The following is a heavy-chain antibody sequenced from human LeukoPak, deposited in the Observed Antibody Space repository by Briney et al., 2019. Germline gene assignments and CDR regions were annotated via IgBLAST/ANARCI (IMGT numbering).Heavy chain of an antibody. CDR1: GYTFTSYG. V-gene: IGHV1-8*02. CDR3: ARGLPLDH. CDR2: MQPYSGNT. J-gene: IGHJ4*02. Sequence: ASVKVSCKASGYTFTSYGISWVRQAPGQGLEWLACMQPYSGNTDYAQKFQGRLTMTRNSSTNTVYMELSSLTSEDTAVYYCARGLPLDHWGQGTLVTVSS. D-gene: IGHD2-21*02.